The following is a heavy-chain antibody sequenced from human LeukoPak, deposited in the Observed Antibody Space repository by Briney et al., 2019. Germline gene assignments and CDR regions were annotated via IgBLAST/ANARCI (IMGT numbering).Heavy chain of an antibody. Sequence: GGSLRLSCAAPGFTFSSYSMNWVRQAPGKGLEWVSSISYSSSYKYYADSVKGRFTISRDNAKNSLYLQMNSLRAEDTAVYYCARDAGIVVVPAAITMPGSRGFDYWGQGTLVTVSS. J-gene: IGHJ4*02. CDR1: GFTFSSYS. CDR2: ISYSSSYK. D-gene: IGHD2-2*02. CDR3: ARDAGIVVVPAAITMPGSRGFDY. V-gene: IGHV3-21*01.